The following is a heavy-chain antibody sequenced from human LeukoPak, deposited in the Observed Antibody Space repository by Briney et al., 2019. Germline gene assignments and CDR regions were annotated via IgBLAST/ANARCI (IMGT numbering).Heavy chain of an antibody. CDR1: GATFTNYA. CDR2: IIPMFGIT. V-gene: IGHV1-69*04. Sequence: SVKVSCKASGATFTNYAFTWVRQAPGQGLEWMGRIIPMFGITNYAQKFQGSVTITADKSSSTAYMELSSLRSEDTAVYYCASAKYCGGDCYKVAFDIWGQGTMVTVSS. CDR3: ASAKYCGGDCYKVAFDI. J-gene: IGHJ3*02. D-gene: IGHD2-21*01.